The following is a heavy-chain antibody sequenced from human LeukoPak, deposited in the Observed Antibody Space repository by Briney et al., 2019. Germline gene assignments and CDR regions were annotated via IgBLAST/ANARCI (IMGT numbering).Heavy chain of an antibody. J-gene: IGHJ4*02. D-gene: IGHD3-22*01. Sequence: QPGGSLRLSCAASGFTFSSDGMHWVRQAPGKGLEWVAVISYDGSKEYHGDSVKGRFTVSRDNAKNTLYLQMSSLRAEDTAVYYCAKDHYYDSRGYYIDYSGQGTLVTVSS. V-gene: IGHV3-30*18. CDR2: ISYDGSKE. CDR3: AKDHYYDSRGYYIDY. CDR1: GFTFSSDG.